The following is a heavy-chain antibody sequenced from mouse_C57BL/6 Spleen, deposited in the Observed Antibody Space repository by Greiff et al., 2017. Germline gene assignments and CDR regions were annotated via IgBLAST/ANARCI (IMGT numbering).Heavy chain of an antibody. CDR2: INPSSGYT. D-gene: IGHD2-4*01. CDR1: GYTFTSYW. J-gene: IGHJ3*01. Sequence: VQLQQSGAELAKPGASVKLSCKASGYTFTSYWMHWVKQRPGQGLEWIGYINPSSGYTKYNQKFKDQATLTADKSSSTAYMQLSSLTYEDSAVYYCARSRDYGAWFAYWGQGTLVTVSA. CDR3: ARSRDYGAWFAY. V-gene: IGHV1-7*01.